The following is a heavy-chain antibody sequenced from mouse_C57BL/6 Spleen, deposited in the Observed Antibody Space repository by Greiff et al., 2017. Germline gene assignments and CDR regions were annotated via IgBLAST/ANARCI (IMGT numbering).Heavy chain of an antibody. V-gene: IGHV1-59*01. CDR2: IDPSDSYT. J-gene: IGHJ3*01. CDR1: GYTFTSYW. CDR3: ARGSVSWCAV. Sequence: QVQLQQPGAELVRPGTSVKLSCKASGYTFTSYWMHWVKQRPGQGLEWIGVIDPSDSYTNYNQKFKGQATLTVDTSSSPAYMQLSGLTYEDSAVYYCARGSVSWCAVWGTGTLVTVS.